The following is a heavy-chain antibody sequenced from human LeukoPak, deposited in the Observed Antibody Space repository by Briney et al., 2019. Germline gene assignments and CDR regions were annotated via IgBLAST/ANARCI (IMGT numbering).Heavy chain of an antibody. V-gene: IGHV4-39*01. Sequence: PSETLSHTCTVSGGSISSSSYYWGWIRQPPGKGLEWIGSIYYSGSTYYNPSLKSRVTISVDTSKNQFSLKLSSVTAADTAVYYCASLQYSSGWPFDYWGQGTLVTVSS. D-gene: IGHD6-19*01. CDR3: ASLQYSSGWPFDY. CDR1: GGSISSSSYY. CDR2: IYYSGST. J-gene: IGHJ4*02.